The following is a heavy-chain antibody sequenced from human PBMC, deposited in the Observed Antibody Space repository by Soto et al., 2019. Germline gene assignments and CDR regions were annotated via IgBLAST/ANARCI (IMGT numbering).Heavy chain of an antibody. Sequence: VSLRLSCAASGFTFSSYAMSWVRQAPGKGLEWVSAISGSGGSTYYADSVKGRFAISRDNSKNTLYLQMNSLRAEDTAVYYCAKVAYYDSSGYLYWGXGTLVKVSS. V-gene: IGHV3-23*01. CDR1: GFTFSSYA. D-gene: IGHD3-22*01. J-gene: IGHJ4*01. CDR2: ISGSGGST. CDR3: AKVAYYDSSGYLY.